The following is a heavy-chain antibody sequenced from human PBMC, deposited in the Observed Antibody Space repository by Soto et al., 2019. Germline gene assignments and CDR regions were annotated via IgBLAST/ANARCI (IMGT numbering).Heavy chain of an antibody. CDR1: GFTFSSYA. V-gene: IGHV3-23*01. CDR3: AKRIMSTIGHFDS. Sequence: LRLSCAASGFTFSSYAMGWVRQAPGKGLEWVSSISGIGHSTYYADSVKGRFTISRDNSKNTLHLQMNSLRAEDTAVYYCAKRIMSTIGHFDSWGQGPLVPVSS. J-gene: IGHJ4*02. CDR2: ISGIGHST. D-gene: IGHD1-1*01.